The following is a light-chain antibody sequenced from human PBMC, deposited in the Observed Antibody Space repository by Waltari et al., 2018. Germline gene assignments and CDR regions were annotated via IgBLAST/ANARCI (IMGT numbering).Light chain of an antibody. J-gene: IGLJ3*02. CDR1: SGINVGSYR. CDR3: MIWDISAWV. V-gene: IGLV5-45*03. Sequence: QAVLTQPSSLSASPGASASLTCTLRSGINVGSYRIYWYQQKPGSPPQYLLRYKSDSDKQQGSGVPGRFSGSKDASANAGILLISGLHSEDEADYYCMIWDISAWVFGGGTKLTVL. CDR2: YKSDSDK.